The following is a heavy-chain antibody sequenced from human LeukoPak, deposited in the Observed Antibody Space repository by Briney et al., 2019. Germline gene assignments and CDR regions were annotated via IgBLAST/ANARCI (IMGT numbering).Heavy chain of an antibody. Sequence: SVKVSCKASGGTFSSYAISWVRQAPGQGLVWMGRIIPILGIANYAQKFQGRVTITADKSTSTAYMELSSLRSEDTAVYYCARDLDAISPVATPLGYWGQGTLVTVSS. V-gene: IGHV1-69*04. CDR3: ARDLDAISPVATPLGY. J-gene: IGHJ4*02. CDR1: GGTFSSYA. CDR2: IIPILGIA. D-gene: IGHD5-12*01.